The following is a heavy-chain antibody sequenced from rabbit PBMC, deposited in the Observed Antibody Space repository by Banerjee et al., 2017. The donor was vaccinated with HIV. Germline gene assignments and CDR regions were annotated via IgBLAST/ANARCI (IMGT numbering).Heavy chain of an antibody. D-gene: IGHD8-1*01. J-gene: IGHJ2*01. CDR3: ARTTYFGINYADAFDP. V-gene: IGHV1S40*01. CDR2: IYTGSGSA. CDR1: GFSFSSTYY. Sequence: QSLEESGGDLVKPGASLTLTCTASGFSFSSTYYMCWVRQAPGKGLEWIGCIYTGSGSAYYASWVISRFTISKTSSTTVTLQMTSLTAADTATYFCARTTYFGINYADAFDPWGQGTLVTVS.